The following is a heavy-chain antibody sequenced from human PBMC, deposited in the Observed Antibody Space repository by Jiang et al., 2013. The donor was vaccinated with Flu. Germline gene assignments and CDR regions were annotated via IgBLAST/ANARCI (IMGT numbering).Heavy chain of an antibody. V-gene: IGHV4-39*01. Sequence: LEWIGSIYYSGSTYYNPSLKSRVTISVDTSKNQFSLKLSSVTAADTAVYYCARHVRVTMVRGVMGYSFDYWGQGTLVTVSS. J-gene: IGHJ4*02. D-gene: IGHD3-10*01. CDR3: ARHVRVTMVRGVMGYSFDY. CDR2: IYYSGST.